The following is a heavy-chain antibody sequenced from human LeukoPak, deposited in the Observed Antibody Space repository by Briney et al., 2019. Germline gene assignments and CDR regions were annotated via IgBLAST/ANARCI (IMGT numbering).Heavy chain of an antibody. Sequence: PSETLSLTCTVSGGSISSYYWSWIRQPAGKGLEWIGRIYTSGSTHYNPSLKSRVTISVDKSKNQFSLKLSSVTAADTAVYYCASGYYYDSSGSLSTFDYWGQGTLVTVSS. CDR3: ASGYYYDSSGSLSTFDY. J-gene: IGHJ4*02. CDR2: IYTSGST. CDR1: GGSISSYY. V-gene: IGHV4-4*07. D-gene: IGHD3-22*01.